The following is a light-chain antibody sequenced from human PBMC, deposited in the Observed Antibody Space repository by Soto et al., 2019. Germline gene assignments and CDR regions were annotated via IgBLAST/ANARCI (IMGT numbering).Light chain of an antibody. CDR3: QQYGSSPPYT. V-gene: IGKV3-20*01. CDR2: GAS. CDR1: QSVSRSY. J-gene: IGKJ2*01. Sequence: EIVLTQSPGTLSLSPGERATLSCRASQSVSRSYLAWYQQKPGQAPRRLIYGASTTATGIPDRFSGSGSGTDFTLTISRLEPEDFAVYYCQQYGSSPPYTFGQGTKLEIK.